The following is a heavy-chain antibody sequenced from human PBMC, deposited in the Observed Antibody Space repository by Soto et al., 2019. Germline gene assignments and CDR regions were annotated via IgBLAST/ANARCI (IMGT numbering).Heavy chain of an antibody. D-gene: IGHD4-4*01. J-gene: IGHJ5*02. CDR3: VRGGSNYAS. CDR1: GFTFRDSW. Sequence: EVQLVESGGGLVQPGGSRGLSCPASGFTFRDSWMTGVRQAPGKGLEWVARIKPDESEKKYADSVKGRFSISRDNAKNSMYLQMDSLRGEDTAVYYCVRGGSNYASWGQGTLVTVSS. CDR2: IKPDESEK. V-gene: IGHV3-7*01.